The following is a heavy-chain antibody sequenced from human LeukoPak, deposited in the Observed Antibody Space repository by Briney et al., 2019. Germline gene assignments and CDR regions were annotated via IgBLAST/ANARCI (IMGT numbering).Heavy chain of an antibody. D-gene: IGHD3-3*01. Sequence: ASVKVSCKASGYTFTGYYMHWVRQAPGQGLEWMGWINPNSGGTNYAQKFQGRVTMTRDTSISTAYMELSRLRSDDTAVYYCAGVSFDFWSGYFNWFDPWGQGTLVTVSS. V-gene: IGHV1-2*02. J-gene: IGHJ5*02. CDR3: AGVSFDFWSGYFNWFDP. CDR1: GYTFTGYY. CDR2: INPNSGGT.